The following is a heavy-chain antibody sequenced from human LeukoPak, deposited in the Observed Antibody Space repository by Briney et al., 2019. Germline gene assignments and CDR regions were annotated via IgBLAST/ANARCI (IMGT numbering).Heavy chain of an antibody. D-gene: IGHD3-22*01. V-gene: IGHV4-34*01. Sequence: PSETLSLTCAVYGGSFSGYYWSWIRQPPGKGLEWIGEIYHSGSTNYNPSLKSRVTISVDKSKNQFSLKLSSVTAADTAVYYCARDYSDSSGRSNMDVWGKGTTVTVSS. CDR1: GGSFSGYY. J-gene: IGHJ6*03. CDR3: ARDYSDSSGRSNMDV. CDR2: IYHSGST.